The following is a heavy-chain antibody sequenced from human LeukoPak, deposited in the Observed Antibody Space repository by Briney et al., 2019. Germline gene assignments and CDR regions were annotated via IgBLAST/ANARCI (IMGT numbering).Heavy chain of an antibody. V-gene: IGHV1-18*01. CDR3: ARDRRLLWFGEFKPNLDY. J-gene: IGHJ4*02. CDR2: ISVYNGNT. CDR1: GGTFSNYA. D-gene: IGHD3-10*01. Sequence: GASVKVSCKASGGTFSNYAISWVRQAPGQGLEWMGWISVYNGNTNYAQKFQGRVTMTTDTSTSTAYMELRSLRSDDTAVYYCARDRRLLWFGEFKPNLDYWGQGTLVTVSS.